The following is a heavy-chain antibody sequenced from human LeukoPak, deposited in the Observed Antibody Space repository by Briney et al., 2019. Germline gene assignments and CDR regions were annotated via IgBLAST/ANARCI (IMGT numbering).Heavy chain of an antibody. Sequence: GGSLRLSCAASGFTFSSYSMDWVRQAPGKGLEWVSHITASGTAMFYADSVKGRFTISRDNAKNSLYLQMNSLRDEDTAVYYCASSGSYRFDYWGQGTLVTVSS. V-gene: IGHV3-48*02. CDR1: GFTFSSYS. CDR3: ASSGSYRFDY. D-gene: IGHD1-26*01. J-gene: IGHJ4*02. CDR2: ITASGTAM.